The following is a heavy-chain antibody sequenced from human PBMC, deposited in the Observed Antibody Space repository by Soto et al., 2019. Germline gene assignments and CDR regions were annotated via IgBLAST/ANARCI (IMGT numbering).Heavy chain of an antibody. V-gene: IGHV4-34*01. CDR1: GGSFSGYY. Sequence: PSETLSLTCAVYGGSFSGYYWSWIRQPPGKGLEWIGEINHSGSTNYNPSLKSRVTISVDTSKNQFSLKLSSVTAADTAVYYCARDKGRWLLISGYYYYGMDVWGQGTTVTVSS. D-gene: IGHD3-22*01. J-gene: IGHJ6*02. CDR3: ARDKGRWLLISGYYYYGMDV. CDR2: INHSGST.